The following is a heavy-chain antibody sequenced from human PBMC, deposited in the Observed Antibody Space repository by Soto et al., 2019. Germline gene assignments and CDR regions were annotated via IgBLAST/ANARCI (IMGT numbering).Heavy chain of an antibody. CDR3: ARVVSYQLLEEYYGMDV. CDR1: GDSVSSNSAA. CDR2: TYYRSKWYN. J-gene: IGHJ6*02. V-gene: IGHV6-1*01. D-gene: IGHD2-2*01. Sequence: SQTLSLTCAISGDSVSSNSAAWNWIRQSPSRGLEWLGRTYYRSKWYNDYAVSVKSRITINPDTSKNQFSLQLNSVTPEDTAVYYCARVVSYQLLEEYYGMDVCGQGPTVTVSS.